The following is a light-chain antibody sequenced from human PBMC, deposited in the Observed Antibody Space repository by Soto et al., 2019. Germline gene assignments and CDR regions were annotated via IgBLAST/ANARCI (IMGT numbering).Light chain of an antibody. Sequence: QSLLTQPPSVSGAPGQRVTISCTGSRSNIGAGYDVHWYQHLPGTAPKLLIYGNSNRPSGVPDRFSGSKSGTSASLAITGLQAEDEADYYCQSYDNRLSSYVFGTGTKVTVL. V-gene: IGLV1-40*01. CDR1: RSNIGAGYD. J-gene: IGLJ1*01. CDR3: QSYDNRLSSYV. CDR2: GNS.